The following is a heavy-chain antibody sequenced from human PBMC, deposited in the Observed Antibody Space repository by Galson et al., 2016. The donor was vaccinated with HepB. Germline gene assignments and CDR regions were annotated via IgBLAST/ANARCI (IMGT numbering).Heavy chain of an antibody. J-gene: IGHJ3*02. CDR1: GYTFSTYG. CDR3: ARDTFPVAGSRLGAFDI. D-gene: IGHD6-19*01. CDR2: VNINNGNT. Sequence: QSGAEVKKPGASVKVSCKASGYTFSTYGITWVRQAPGEGLEWMGYVNINNGNTFYAQKFQGRLTMTTDTFTSTGYMEMRSLRSDDTAVYYCARDTFPVAGSRLGAFDIWGQGTMVTVSS. V-gene: IGHV1-18*01.